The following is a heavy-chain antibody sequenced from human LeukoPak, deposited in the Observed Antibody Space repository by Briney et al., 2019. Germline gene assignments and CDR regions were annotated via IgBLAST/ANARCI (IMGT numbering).Heavy chain of an antibody. CDR2: ISDSGGKI. CDR3: ARGVGSYGNDYNYGMDV. D-gene: IGHD5-18*01. V-gene: IGHV3-23*01. Sequence: PGGSLRLSCAASGFTFSGRVMSWVRQAAGKGLEWVSSISDSGGKIYYADSVKGRFTISRDNSKNTLYLQMDSLRTEDTAVYYCARGVGSYGNDYNYGMDVWGQGTMVIVSS. J-gene: IGHJ6*02. CDR1: GFTFSGRV.